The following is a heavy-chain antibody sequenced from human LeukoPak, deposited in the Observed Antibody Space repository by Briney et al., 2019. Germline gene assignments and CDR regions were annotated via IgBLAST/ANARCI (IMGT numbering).Heavy chain of an antibody. CDR3: ARDPFLAAAGPLDPTYYYYYYGMDV. Sequence: SQTLSLTCAISGDSVSSNSAAWNWIRQSPSRGLEWLGRTYYRSKWYNDYAVSVKSRITINPDTSKNQFSLQLNSVTPEDTAVYYCARDPFLAAAGPLDPTYYYYYYGMDVWGQGTTVTVSS. J-gene: IGHJ6*02. CDR1: GDSVSSNSAA. V-gene: IGHV6-1*01. D-gene: IGHD6-13*01. CDR2: TYYRSKWYN.